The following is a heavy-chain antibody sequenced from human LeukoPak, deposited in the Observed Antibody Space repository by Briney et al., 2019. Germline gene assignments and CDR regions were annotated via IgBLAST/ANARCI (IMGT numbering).Heavy chain of an antibody. CDR3: ARRIAVAGTFPFDY. D-gene: IGHD6-19*01. CDR2: ISAYNGNT. V-gene: IGHV1-18*01. J-gene: IGHJ4*02. Sequence: GASVKVSCKASGYTFTSYGIGWVRQAPGQGLEWMGWISAYNGNTNYAQKLQGRVTMTTDTSTSTAYMELRSLRSDDTAVYYCARRIAVAGTFPFDYWGQGTLVTVSS. CDR1: GYTFTSYG.